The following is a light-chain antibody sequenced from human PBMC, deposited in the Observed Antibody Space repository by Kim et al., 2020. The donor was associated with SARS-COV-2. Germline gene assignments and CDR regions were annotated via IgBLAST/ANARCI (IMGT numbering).Light chain of an antibody. CDR3: QQTYSAPRT. CDR1: QDISRY. Sequence: VGDLVTIPCRASQDISRYLDCYQQKPGKAPKLLIYPASSLQSGVPLRFTGSGSETDLTLTISSLQPEDFATYYCQQTYSAPRTFGQGTKVDIK. J-gene: IGKJ1*01. V-gene: IGKV1-39*01. CDR2: PAS.